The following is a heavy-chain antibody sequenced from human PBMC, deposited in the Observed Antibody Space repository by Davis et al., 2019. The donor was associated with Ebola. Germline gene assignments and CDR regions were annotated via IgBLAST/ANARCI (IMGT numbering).Heavy chain of an antibody. CDR3: ARALAGIYYYGMDV. Sequence: ASVKVSCKASGYIFTTSDISWVRQAPGQGLEWMGWMNPNSGNTGYAQKFQGRVTMTRNTSISTAYMELSSLRSEDTAVYYCARALAGIYYYGMDVWGKGTTVTVSS. V-gene: IGHV1-8*02. D-gene: IGHD6-13*01. CDR2: MNPNSGNT. CDR1: GYIFTTSD. J-gene: IGHJ6*04.